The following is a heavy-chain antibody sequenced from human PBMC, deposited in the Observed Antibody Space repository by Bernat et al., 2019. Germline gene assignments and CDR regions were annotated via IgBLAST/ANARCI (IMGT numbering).Heavy chain of an antibody. J-gene: IGHJ4*02. CDR2: IRSKAYGGTT. Sequence: EVQLVESGGGLVQPGRSLRLSCTASGFTFGDYAMSWVRQAPGKGLEWVGFIRSKAYGGTTEEAASVKGRLTISRDDSKSIAYLQMNSLKTEDTAVYYCTRVRWGVDKKCYFDYWGQGTLVTVSS. CDR1: GFTFGDYA. V-gene: IGHV3-49*04. CDR3: TRVRWGVDKKCYFDY. D-gene: IGHD3-10*01.